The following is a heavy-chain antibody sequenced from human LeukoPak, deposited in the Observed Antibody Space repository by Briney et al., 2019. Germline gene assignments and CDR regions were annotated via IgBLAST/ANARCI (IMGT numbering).Heavy chain of an antibody. V-gene: IGHV4-34*01. J-gene: IGHJ5*02. CDR1: GGSFSGYY. D-gene: IGHD4-17*01. CDR2: INHSGST. CDR3: ARQHYGDYWFDP. Sequence: PSETLSLTCAVYGGSFSGYYWSWIRQPPGKGLEWIGEINHSGSTNYNPSLKSRVTISVDTSKNQFSLKLSSVTAADTAVYYCARQHYGDYWFDPWGQGTLVTVSS.